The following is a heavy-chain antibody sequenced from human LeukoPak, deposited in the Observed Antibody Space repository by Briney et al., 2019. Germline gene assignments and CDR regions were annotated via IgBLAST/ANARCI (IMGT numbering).Heavy chain of an antibody. CDR2: IKQDGSEK. V-gene: IGHV3-7*03. Sequence: GGSLRLSCAASGFTFSSYWMSWVRQAPGKGLEWVANIKQDGSEKYYVDSVKGRFTISRDNAKNSLYLQMNSLRAEDTALYYCARYYYDSSGYSNYYYYYYMDVWGKGTTVTVSS. J-gene: IGHJ6*03. D-gene: IGHD3-22*01. CDR3: ARYYYDSSGYSNYYYYYYMDV. CDR1: GFTFSSYW.